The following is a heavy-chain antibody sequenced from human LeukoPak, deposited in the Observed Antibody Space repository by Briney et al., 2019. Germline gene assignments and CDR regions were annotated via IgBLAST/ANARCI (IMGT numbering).Heavy chain of an antibody. CDR2: IRYDGSNK. D-gene: IGHD2-15*01. CDR3: ARVVVPATSETSFDY. CDR1: GFMFSTYG. V-gene: IGHV3-30*02. Sequence: QPGGSLRLSCAASGFMFSTYGMHWVRQAPGKGLEWVAFIRYDGSNKYYADSVKGRLTISRDNSKNTLYLQMNSLRAEDTAVYFCARVVVPATSETSFDYWGQGVLVTVSS. J-gene: IGHJ4*02.